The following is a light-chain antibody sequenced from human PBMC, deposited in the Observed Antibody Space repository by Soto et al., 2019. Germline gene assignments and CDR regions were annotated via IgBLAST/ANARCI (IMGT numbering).Light chain of an antibody. V-gene: IGKV3-20*01. CDR1: QSVSNNY. Sequence: EIVLTQSPGTLSLSPGERATLSFRASQSVSNNYLAWYQQKPGQAPRLLIYGASSRATGIPDRFSGSGSGTEFTLTISSLQSEDFAVYYCQQYKDWPLITFGQGTRLEIK. J-gene: IGKJ5*01. CDR3: QQYKDWPLIT. CDR2: GAS.